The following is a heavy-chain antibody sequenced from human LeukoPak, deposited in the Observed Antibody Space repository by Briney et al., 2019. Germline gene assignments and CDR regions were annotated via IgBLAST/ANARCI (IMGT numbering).Heavy chain of an antibody. Sequence: AGGSLRLSCAASGFTLSSYAMSWVRQAPGKGLEWVSATSSSDAGTYYADSVRGRFTISRDNSKNTVYLEMNKLRAEDTAVYYCAKSRLSGINDAFDIWGQGSLVTVSS. CDR2: TSSSDAGT. CDR3: AKSRLSGINDAFDI. D-gene: IGHD6-19*01. CDR1: GFTLSSYA. V-gene: IGHV3-23*01. J-gene: IGHJ3*02.